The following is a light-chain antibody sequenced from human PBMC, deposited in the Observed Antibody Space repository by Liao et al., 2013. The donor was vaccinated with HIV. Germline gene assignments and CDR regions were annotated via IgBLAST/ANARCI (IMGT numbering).Light chain of an antibody. CDR2: YDS. CDR3: QAWDGSTARV. Sequence: SYELTQPPSVSVAPEKTARITCGGDNIGSKSVHWYQQKAGQAPLVVISYDSDRPSGIPERFSGSKSGNTATLTISRVEAGDEADYYCQAWDGSTARVFGGGTRLTVL. V-gene: IGLV3-21*01. CDR1: NIGSKS. J-gene: IGLJ3*02.